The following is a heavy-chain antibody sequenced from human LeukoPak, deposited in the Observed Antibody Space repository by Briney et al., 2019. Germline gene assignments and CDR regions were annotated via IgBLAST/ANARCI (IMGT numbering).Heavy chain of an antibody. CDR1: GGSISSYY. CDR2: IYTSWST. Sequence: SETLSLTCTVSGGSISSYYWSWIRQPAGKGLEWIGRIYTSWSTNYNPSLKSRVTMSVDTSKNQFSLKLSSVTAADTAVYYCARAPSTYYGSGSYYYYYGMDVWGQVTTVTVSS. V-gene: IGHV4-4*07. CDR3: ARAPSTYYGSGSYYYYYGMDV. J-gene: IGHJ6*02. D-gene: IGHD3-10*01.